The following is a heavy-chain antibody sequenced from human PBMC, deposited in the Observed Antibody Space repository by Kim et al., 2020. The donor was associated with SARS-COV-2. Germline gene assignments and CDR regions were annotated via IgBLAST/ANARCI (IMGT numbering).Heavy chain of an antibody. J-gene: IGHJ5*01. V-gene: IGHV3-43*01. Sequence: GGSLRLSCAASGFKFDDFSMHWVRQAPGMGLGWVSRISRDSRATFYADSVKGRFTISRDNSKNSLYLQMNSLGTEDTAFYFCEKEPGGCKWNPYDSWG. CDR2: ISRDSRAT. CDR3: EKEPGGCKWNPYDS. D-gene: IGHD1-20*01. CDR1: GFKFDDFS.